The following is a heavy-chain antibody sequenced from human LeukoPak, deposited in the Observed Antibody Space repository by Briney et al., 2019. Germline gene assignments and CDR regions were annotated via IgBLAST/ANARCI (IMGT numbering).Heavy chain of an antibody. CDR1: GYTFTGYY. D-gene: IGHD2-2*01. CDR2: INPNSGGT. V-gene: IGHV1-2*02. CDR3: ARDGGYCSSTSCLGAFDY. Sequence: ASVKVSCKASGYTFTGYYMHWVRQAPGQGLEWMGWINPNSGGTNYAQKFQGRVTMTRDTSISTAYVELSRLRSDDTAVYYCARDGGYCSSTSCLGAFDYWGQGTLVTVSS. J-gene: IGHJ4*02.